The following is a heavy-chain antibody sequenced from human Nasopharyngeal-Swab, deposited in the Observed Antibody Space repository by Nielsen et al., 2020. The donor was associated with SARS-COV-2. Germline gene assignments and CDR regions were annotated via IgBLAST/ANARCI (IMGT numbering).Heavy chain of an antibody. CDR2: INPNSGGT. D-gene: IGHD3-22*01. Sequence: WVRQAPGQGLEWMGRINPNSGGTNYAQKFQGRVTMTRDTSISTAYMELSRLRSDDTAVYYCARDRGTSGYDSSGYDAFDIWGQGTMVTVSS. J-gene: IGHJ3*02. CDR3: ARDRGTSGYDSSGYDAFDI. V-gene: IGHV1-2*06.